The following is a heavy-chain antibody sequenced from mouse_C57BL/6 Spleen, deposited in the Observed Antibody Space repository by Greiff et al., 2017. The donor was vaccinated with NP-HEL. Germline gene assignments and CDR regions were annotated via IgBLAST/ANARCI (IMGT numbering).Heavy chain of an antibody. V-gene: IGHV1-82*01. CDR3: ARLDTTVVTFDY. D-gene: IGHD1-1*01. Sequence: QVQLKQSGPELVKPGASVKISCKASGYAFSSSWMNWVKQRPGKGLEWIGRIYPGDGDTNYNGKFKGKATLTADKSSSTAYMQLSSLTSEDSAVYFCARLDTTVVTFDYWGQGTTLTVSS. J-gene: IGHJ2*01. CDR1: GYAFSSSW. CDR2: IYPGDGDT.